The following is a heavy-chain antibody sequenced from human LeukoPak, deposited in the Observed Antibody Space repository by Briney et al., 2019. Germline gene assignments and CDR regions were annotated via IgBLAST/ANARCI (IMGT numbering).Heavy chain of an antibody. CDR3: ARDPTTVTKGFDI. CDR1: DDSFSTHY. CDR2: ISSIGST. Sequence: PSETLSLTCSVSDDSFSTHYWTWIRPPPGKGLAGIVYISSIGSTNYNPSLKSRVTISVDTSKKQFSPKMTSVTAADTAVYYCARDPTTVTKGFDIWGQGTMVTVSS. V-gene: IGHV4-59*11. D-gene: IGHD4-17*01. J-gene: IGHJ3*02.